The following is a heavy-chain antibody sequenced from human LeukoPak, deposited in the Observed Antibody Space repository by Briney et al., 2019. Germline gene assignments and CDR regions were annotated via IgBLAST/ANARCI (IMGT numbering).Heavy chain of an antibody. J-gene: IGHJ4*02. Sequence: PGGSLRLSCAASGIMFSSYAMSWVRQAPGKGLVWVSGISGSGAFTYYADSVKGRFTISRDKSKNTLYLQMNSLRAEDTAVYYCARLREIPVFGVVTKSTSYFDYWGQGTLVTVSS. CDR3: ARLREIPVFGVVTKSTSYFDY. CDR2: ISGSGAFT. D-gene: IGHD3-3*01. CDR1: GIMFSSYA. V-gene: IGHV3-23*01.